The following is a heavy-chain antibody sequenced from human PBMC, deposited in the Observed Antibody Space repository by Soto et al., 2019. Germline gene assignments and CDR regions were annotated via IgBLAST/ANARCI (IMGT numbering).Heavy chain of an antibody. D-gene: IGHD6-13*01. V-gene: IGHV4-59*01. J-gene: IGHJ5*02. Sequence: SETLSLTCTVSGGSISSYSWSWIRRPPGKKLEWIGYIFSSGSTTYNPSLESRVTISVDTSKNQLSLRLTSVPAADTALYYCARGPPPSGYSSSWYWLDPWGQGTLVTVSS. CDR2: IFSSGST. CDR3: ARGPPPSGYSSSWYWLDP. CDR1: GGSISSYS.